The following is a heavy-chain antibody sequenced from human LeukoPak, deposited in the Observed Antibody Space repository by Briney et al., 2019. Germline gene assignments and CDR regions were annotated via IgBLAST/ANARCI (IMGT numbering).Heavy chain of an antibody. Sequence: ASVKVSCKASGYTFTGYYMHWVRQAPGQGLEWMGWINPNSGGTNYAQKFQGRVTMTRDTSISTAYMELSRLRSDDTAVYYCARDHFSYDSSGSSPHYYYYYYMDVWGKGTTVTVSS. J-gene: IGHJ6*03. D-gene: IGHD3-22*01. CDR1: GYTFTGYY. V-gene: IGHV1-2*02. CDR2: INPNSGGT. CDR3: ARDHFSYDSSGSSPHYYYYYYMDV.